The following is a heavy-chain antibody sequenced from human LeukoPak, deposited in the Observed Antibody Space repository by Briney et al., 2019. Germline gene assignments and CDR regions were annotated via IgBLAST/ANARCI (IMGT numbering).Heavy chain of an antibody. V-gene: IGHV3-30*18. D-gene: IGHD3-10*01. CDR2: ISYDGSNK. J-gene: IGHJ6*02. CDR3: AKETILRVRGGFYYYHGMDV. Sequence: GGSLRLSCAASGFTFSSYGMHCVRQAPGKGLEWVAVISYDGSNKYYADSVKGRFTISRDNSKNTLYLQMNSLRAEDTAVYYCAKETILRVRGGFYYYHGMDVWGQGTTVTVSS. CDR1: GFTFSSYG.